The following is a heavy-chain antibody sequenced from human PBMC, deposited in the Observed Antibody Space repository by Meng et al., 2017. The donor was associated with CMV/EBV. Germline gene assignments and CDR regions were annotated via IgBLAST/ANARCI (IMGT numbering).Heavy chain of an antibody. CDR2: IYYSGST. J-gene: IGHJ4*02. V-gene: IGHV4-39*07. CDR3: ARAVGGSGWYYFDY. CDR1: GGSISSSSYY. Sequence: GSLRLSCTVSGGSISSSSYYWGWIRQPPGKGLEWIESIYYSGSTYYNPSLKSRVTISVDTSKNQFSLKLSSVTAADTAVYYCARAVGGSGWYYFDYWGQGTLVTVSS. D-gene: IGHD6-19*01.